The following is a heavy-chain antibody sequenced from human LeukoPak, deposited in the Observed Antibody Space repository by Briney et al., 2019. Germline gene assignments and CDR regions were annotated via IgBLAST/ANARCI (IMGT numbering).Heavy chain of an antibody. CDR2: IYYSGST. Sequence: PSQTLSLTCTVSGGSISSGGYYWNWIRQHPGKGLEWIGYIYYSGSTYYNPSLKSRVTISVDTSKNQFSLKLSSVTAADTAVYYCARGPGGQLLATLFDYWGQGTLVTVSS. CDR1: GGSISSGGYY. J-gene: IGHJ4*02. CDR3: ARGPGGQLLATLFDY. V-gene: IGHV4-31*03. D-gene: IGHD2-2*01.